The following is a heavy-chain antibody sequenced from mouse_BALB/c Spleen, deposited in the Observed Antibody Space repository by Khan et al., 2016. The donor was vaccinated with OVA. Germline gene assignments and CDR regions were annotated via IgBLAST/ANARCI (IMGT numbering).Heavy chain of an antibody. V-gene: IGHV5-6-4*01. CDR1: GFTFSSYS. D-gene: IGHD1-1*01. CDR2: ITSGGSYT. J-gene: IGHJ2*01. CDR3: TRDRNYYGSSFYLDY. Sequence: EVELVESGGGLVKPGGSLRLSCAASGFTFSSYSMSWVRQTPEKRLEWVATITSGGSYTYYPDSVQGRFPISIATAKNTLYLQMTRLKSEDTASYDGTRDRNYYGSSFYLDYGGQGTTLTVAS.